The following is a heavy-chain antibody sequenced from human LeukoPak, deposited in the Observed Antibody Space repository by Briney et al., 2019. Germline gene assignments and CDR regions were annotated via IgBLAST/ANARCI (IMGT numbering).Heavy chain of an antibody. D-gene: IGHD3-22*01. CDR3: ARDQGYSYGPYYYDSSGYYPDY. V-gene: IGHV3-7*01. Sequence: GGSLRLSCAASGFTFSSYWMSWVRQAPGKGLEWVANIKQDGSDKYYVDSVKGRFTISRDNAKNSLYLQMNSLRAEDTAVYYCARDQGYSYGPYYYDSSGYYPDYWGQGTLVTVSS. J-gene: IGHJ4*02. CDR1: GFTFSSYW. CDR2: IKQDGSDK.